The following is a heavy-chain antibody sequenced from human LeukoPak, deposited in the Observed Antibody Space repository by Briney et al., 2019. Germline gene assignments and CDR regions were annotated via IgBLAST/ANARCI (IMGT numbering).Heavy chain of an antibody. V-gene: IGHV3-48*03. Sequence: PGGSLRFSCAASGFTFSSYEMNWVRQAPGKGLEWVSCITSSGSSIYYADSVKGRFTISRDNAKNSLYLQMNSLRAEDTAVYYCARFTGTAWYSWGQGTLVTVSS. J-gene: IGHJ4*02. D-gene: IGHD2-21*02. CDR1: GFTFSSYE. CDR2: ITSSGSSI. CDR3: ARFTGTAWYS.